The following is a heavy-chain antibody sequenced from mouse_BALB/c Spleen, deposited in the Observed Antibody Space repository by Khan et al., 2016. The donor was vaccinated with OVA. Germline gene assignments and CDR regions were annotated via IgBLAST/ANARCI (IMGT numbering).Heavy chain of an antibody. CDR3: ARNNYYGYAVDY. V-gene: IGHV3-2*02. D-gene: IGHD1-1*01. Sequence: EVQLQESGPGLVKPSQSLSLTCTVTGYSITTNYAWDWIRQFPGNKLEWMGYISYSGSTGYNPSLKSRISITRDTSKNQFFLQLNSVTTEDTATYYCARNNYYGYAVDYWGQGTSDTVSS. CDR2: ISYSGST. J-gene: IGHJ4*01. CDR1: GYSITTNYA.